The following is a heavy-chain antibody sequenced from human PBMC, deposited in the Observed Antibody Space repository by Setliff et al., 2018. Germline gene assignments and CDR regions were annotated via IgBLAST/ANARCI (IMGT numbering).Heavy chain of an antibody. D-gene: IGHD2-15*01. Sequence: SETLSLTCTVSDGSISSDSFYWGWIRQPPGKGLEWIGSFRSGVSTYYNPSLKSRVTISADTSKSEFSLRLNSVTAADPAVYYCARHGGWYFDLWGRGTLVTVSS. CDR2: FRSGVST. V-gene: IGHV4-39*01. J-gene: IGHJ2*01. CDR3: ARHGGWYFDL. CDR1: DGSISSDSFY.